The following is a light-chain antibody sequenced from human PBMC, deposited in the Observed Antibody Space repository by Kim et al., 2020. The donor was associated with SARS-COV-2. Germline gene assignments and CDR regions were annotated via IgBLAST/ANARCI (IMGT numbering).Light chain of an antibody. J-gene: IGKJ1*01. Sequence: DIQMTQSPSSLSASVGDRVTITCRSSQGISSFLAWYQQKPGKVPKVLIYAASVLQSGVPSRFSGSGSGTDFTLTISSLQPEDVATYYCQKYDSAPWTFGQGTKVDIK. CDR2: AAS. CDR1: QGISSF. CDR3: QKYDSAPWT. V-gene: IGKV1-27*01.